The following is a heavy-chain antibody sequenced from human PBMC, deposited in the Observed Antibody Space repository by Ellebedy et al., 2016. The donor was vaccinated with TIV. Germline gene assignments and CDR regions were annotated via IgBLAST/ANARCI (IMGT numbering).Heavy chain of an antibody. CDR2: LSGSGGST. Sequence: GESLKISCAASGFTFSSYSMNWVRQAPGKGLEWVSSLSGSGGSTYYADSVRGRFTISRDDSKNTLYLQMNSLRAEDTAVYYCAKDDDVSVRIRFDPWGQGTLVTVSS. CDR1: GFTFSSYS. CDR3: AKDDDVSVRIRFDP. V-gene: IGHV3-23*01. D-gene: IGHD3-16*01. J-gene: IGHJ5*02.